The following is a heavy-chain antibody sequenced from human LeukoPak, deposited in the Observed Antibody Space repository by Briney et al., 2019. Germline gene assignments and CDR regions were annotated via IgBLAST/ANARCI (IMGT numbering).Heavy chain of an antibody. D-gene: IGHD2-21*02. CDR2: INHSGST. Sequence: SETLSLTCAVYGGSFSGYYWSWIRQPPGKGLEWIGEINHSGSTNYNPSLKSRVTISVDTPKNQFSLKLSSVTAADTAVYYCVINRGGDDAFDIWGQGTMVTVSS. J-gene: IGHJ3*02. CDR1: GGSFSGYY. CDR3: VINRGGDDAFDI. V-gene: IGHV4-34*01.